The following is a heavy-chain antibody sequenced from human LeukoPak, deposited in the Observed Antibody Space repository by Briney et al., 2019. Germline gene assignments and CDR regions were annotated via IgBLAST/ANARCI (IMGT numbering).Heavy chain of an antibody. Sequence: SETLSLTCAVYGGSFSGYYWSWIRQPPGKGLEWNGEINHSGSTNYNPSLKSRVTISVDTSKNQFSLKLSSVTAADTAVYYCARLSSSWYKYYFDYWGQGTLVTVSS. CDR2: INHSGST. V-gene: IGHV4-34*01. J-gene: IGHJ4*02. D-gene: IGHD6-13*01. CDR3: ARLSSSWYKYYFDY. CDR1: GGSFSGYY.